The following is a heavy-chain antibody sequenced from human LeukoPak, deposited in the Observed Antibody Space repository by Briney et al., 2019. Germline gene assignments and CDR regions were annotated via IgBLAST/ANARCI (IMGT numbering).Heavy chain of an antibody. CDR3: ATGRSCSTCYLPDY. CDR1: GFTFSSNW. J-gene: IGHJ4*02. CDR2: INQDGGEK. D-gene: IGHD2-2*01. Sequence: PGGSLRLSCEASGFTFSSNWMSWVRQAPGKGLEWVANINQDGGEKNYVDSVKGRFTVSRDNAKNSLYLQMGSLRAEDTAVYHCATGRSCSTCYLPDYWGQGTLVTVSS. V-gene: IGHV3-7*01.